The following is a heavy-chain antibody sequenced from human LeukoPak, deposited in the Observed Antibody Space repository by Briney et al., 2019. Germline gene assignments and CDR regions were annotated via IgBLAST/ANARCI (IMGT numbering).Heavy chain of an antibody. J-gene: IGHJ5*02. CDR3: AKNPAPGLSSSRALYH. CDR1: GFTFSTYA. D-gene: IGHD2-2*01. V-gene: IGHV3-23*01. Sequence: PGGSLRLSCVASGFTFSTYALSWVRQAPGKGLEWVSAISSSGGSPYYADSVNGRFTISRDNSKNTLYLQMNSLRAEDTALYYCAKNPAPGLSSSRALYHWGQGTLVTVSS. CDR2: ISSSGGSP.